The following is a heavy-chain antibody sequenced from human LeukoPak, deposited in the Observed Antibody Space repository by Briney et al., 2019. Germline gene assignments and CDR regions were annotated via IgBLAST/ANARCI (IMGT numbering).Heavy chain of an antibody. V-gene: IGHV1-2*02. CDR2: INPNSGGT. Sequence: ASVKVSCKASGYTFTGYYMHWVRQAPGQGLEWMGWINPNSGGTNYAQKFQGRVTMTRDTSISTAYMELSRLRSDDPAVYYCARDPFSYDFWSGYPSWGQGTLVTVSS. D-gene: IGHD3-3*01. J-gene: IGHJ5*02. CDR3: ARDPFSYDFWSGYPS. CDR1: GYTFTGYY.